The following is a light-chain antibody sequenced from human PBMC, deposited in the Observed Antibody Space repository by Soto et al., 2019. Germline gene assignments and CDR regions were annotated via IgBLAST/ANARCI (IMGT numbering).Light chain of an antibody. CDR2: EVN. CDR1: STDVGGYNY. CDR3: TSYAGSNNV. Sequence: QSALTQPPSASGSPGQSVTISCTGTSTDVGGYNYVSWYQQYPGKVPRLMIYEVNKRPSGVPDRFSGSKSGNTASLTVSGLQAEDEADYYCTSYAGSNNVFGTGTKVTVL. V-gene: IGLV2-8*01. J-gene: IGLJ1*01.